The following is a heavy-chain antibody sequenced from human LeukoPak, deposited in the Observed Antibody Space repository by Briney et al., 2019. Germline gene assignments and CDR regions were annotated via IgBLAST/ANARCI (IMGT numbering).Heavy chain of an antibody. CDR3: ARGHYCSGGSCYPLASWLDY. CDR1: GFTFSSYA. D-gene: IGHD2-15*01. V-gene: IGHV3-30-3*01. Sequence: GRSLRLSCAASGFTFSSYAMHWVRQAPGKGLEWVAVISYDGGNKYYADSVKGRFTISRDNSKNTLYLQMNSLRAEDTAVYYCARGHYCSGGSCYPLASWLDYWGQGTLVTVSS. J-gene: IGHJ4*02. CDR2: ISYDGGNK.